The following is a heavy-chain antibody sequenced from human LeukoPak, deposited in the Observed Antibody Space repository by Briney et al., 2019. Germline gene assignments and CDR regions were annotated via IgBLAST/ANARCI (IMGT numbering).Heavy chain of an antibody. Sequence: GGSLRLSCVASGLTFRNYGMHWARQAPGKGREGLSYISASGATINYADSVKGRFPISRDNSKNTLYLQMNSLRAEDTAMYYCAKDSAYYYDSSGYYYDWGQGTLVTVSS. CDR3: AKDSAYYYDSSGYYYD. V-gene: IGHV3-48*01. J-gene: IGHJ4*02. CDR2: ISASGATI. CDR1: GLTFRNYG. D-gene: IGHD3-22*01.